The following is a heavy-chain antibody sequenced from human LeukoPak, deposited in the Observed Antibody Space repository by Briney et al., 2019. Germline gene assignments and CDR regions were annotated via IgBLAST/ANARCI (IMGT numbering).Heavy chain of an antibody. CDR1: GSSISSYY. D-gene: IGHD2-15*01. CDR3: ARVVAATATVDY. J-gene: IGHJ4*02. CDR2: IYYSGST. Sequence: SETLSLTCTVSGSSISSYYWSWIRQPPGKGLEWIGYIYYSGSTNYNPSLKSRVTISVDTSKNQFSLKLSSVTAADTAVYYCARVVAATATVDYWGQGTLVTVSS. V-gene: IGHV4-59*08.